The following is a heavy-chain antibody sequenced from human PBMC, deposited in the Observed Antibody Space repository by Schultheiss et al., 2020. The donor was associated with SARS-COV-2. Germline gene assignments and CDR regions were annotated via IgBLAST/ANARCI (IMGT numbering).Heavy chain of an antibody. CDR2: INHSGST. V-gene: IGHV4-4*02. CDR1: GFSLSTSAM. J-gene: IGHJ4*02. CDR3: ARGYGSRPGDY. D-gene: IGHD3-10*01. Sequence: SGPTLVKPTQTLTLTCTFSGFSLSTSAMCVSWIRQPPGKGLEWIGEINHSGSTNYNPSLKSRVTISVDMSKNQFSLKLSSVTAADTAVYYCARGYGSRPGDYWGQGTLVTVSS.